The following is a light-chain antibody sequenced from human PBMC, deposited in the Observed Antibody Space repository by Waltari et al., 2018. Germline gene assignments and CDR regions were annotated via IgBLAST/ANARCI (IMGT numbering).Light chain of an antibody. CDR3: QAWDSSTGV. CDR2: QDS. CDR1: KLGDKY. Sequence: SYELTQPPSVSVSPGQTASITCSGDKLGDKYACWYQQKPGQSPVLVIDQDSKRPSGIPGRVAGSNSGNTATLTISGTQAMDEADYYCQAWDSSTGVFGGGTKLTVL. J-gene: IGLJ2*01. V-gene: IGLV3-1*01.